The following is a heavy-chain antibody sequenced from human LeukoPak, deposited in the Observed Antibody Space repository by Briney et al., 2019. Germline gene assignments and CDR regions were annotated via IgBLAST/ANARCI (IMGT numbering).Heavy chain of an antibody. CDR2: IYHSGST. Sequence: SQTLSLTCAVSGGSISSGGYSWSWIRQPPGKGLEWIGYIYHSGSTHYNPSLKSRVTISVDRSKNQFSLKLSSVTAADTAVYYCARGTVTTTYFDYWGQGTLVTVSS. D-gene: IGHD4-17*01. CDR1: GGSISSGGYS. J-gene: IGHJ4*02. V-gene: IGHV4-30-2*01. CDR3: ARGTVTTTYFDY.